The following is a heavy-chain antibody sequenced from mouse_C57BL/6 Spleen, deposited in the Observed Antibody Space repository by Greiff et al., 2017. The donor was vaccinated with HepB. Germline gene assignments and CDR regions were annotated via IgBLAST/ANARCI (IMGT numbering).Heavy chain of an antibody. J-gene: IGHJ1*03. CDR1: GYAFSSSW. CDR2: IYPGDGDT. V-gene: IGHV1-82*01. Sequence: VEPGASVKISCKASGYAFSSSWMNWVKQRPGKGLEWIGRIYPGDGDTNYNGKFKGKATLTADKSSSTAYMQLSSLTSEDSAVYFCARWRFHWYFDVWGTGTTVTVSS. CDR3: ARWRFHWYFDV.